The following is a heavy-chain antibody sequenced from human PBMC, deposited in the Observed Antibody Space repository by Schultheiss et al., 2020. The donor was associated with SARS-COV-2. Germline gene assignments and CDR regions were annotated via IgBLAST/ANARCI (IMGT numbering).Heavy chain of an antibody. CDR2: INPSGGST. D-gene: IGHD6-19*01. V-gene: IGHV1-46*01. CDR3: AREGMAAVAGTYYYGMDV. J-gene: IGHJ6*02. CDR1: GYTFSIYG. Sequence: KISCKASGYTFSIYGIIWVRQAPGQGLEWMGIINPSGGSTSYAQKFRGRVTMTRDTSTSTVYMELSSLRSEDTAVYYCAREGMAAVAGTYYYGMDVWGQGTTVTVSS.